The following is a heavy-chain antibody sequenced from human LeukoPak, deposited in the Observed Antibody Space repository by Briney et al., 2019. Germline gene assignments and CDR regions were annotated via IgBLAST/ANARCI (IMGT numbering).Heavy chain of an antibody. J-gene: IGHJ4*02. Sequence: GGSLRLSCAASGFPFSSYAMYWVRQAPGEGLWWVSRVHGDGNNIGYADFVEGRFTISRDNAKNTLYLEMSSLRREDTAVYYCARARVGDPTDYWGQGTLVTVSS. V-gene: IGHV3-74*01. D-gene: IGHD1-26*01. CDR3: ARARVGDPTDY. CDR2: VHGDGNNI. CDR1: GFPFSSYA.